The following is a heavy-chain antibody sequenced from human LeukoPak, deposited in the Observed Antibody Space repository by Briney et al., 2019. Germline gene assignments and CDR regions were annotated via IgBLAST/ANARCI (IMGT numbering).Heavy chain of an antibody. CDR2: ISSNGDNT. CDR3: AKDRTVYSSTYAFDI. V-gene: IGHV3-64*04. Sequence: GGSLRLSCSASGFPFNTYAIHWVRQAPGKGLEYVAGISSNGDNTDFADSAKGRFTISRDNSKSTLFLQMNSLRAEDTAVYYCAKDRTVYSSTYAFDIWGQGTMVTVSS. J-gene: IGHJ3*02. D-gene: IGHD6-6*01. CDR1: GFPFNTYA.